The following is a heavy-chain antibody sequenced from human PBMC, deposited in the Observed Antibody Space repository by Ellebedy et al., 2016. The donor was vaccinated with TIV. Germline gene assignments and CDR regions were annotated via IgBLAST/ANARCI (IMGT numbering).Heavy chain of an antibody. V-gene: IGHV1-18*01. CDR3: ARAGYSSGWADFKAPVY. J-gene: IGHJ4*02. Sequence: ASVKVSXXASGYSFNSYGINWVRQAPGQGLEWMGWISVYNGNRSYAQKLQGRVTMTTDTSTSTAYMELRSLRSDDTAVYYCARAGYSSGWADFKAPVYWGQGTLVTVSS. CDR1: GYSFNSYG. CDR2: ISVYNGNR. D-gene: IGHD6-19*01.